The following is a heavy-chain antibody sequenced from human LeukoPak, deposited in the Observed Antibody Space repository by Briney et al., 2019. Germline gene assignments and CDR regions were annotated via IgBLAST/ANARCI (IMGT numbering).Heavy chain of an antibody. CDR2: INPSGGST. V-gene: IGHV1-46*01. D-gene: IGHD2-15*01. J-gene: IGHJ4*02. CDR3: ARAGVGYCSGGSCYALDY. Sequence: ASVKVSCKASGYTFTTYYMHWVRQAPGQGLEWIGIINPSGGSTSYAQKFQGRVTITADKSTSTAYMELSSLRSEDTAVYYCARAGVGYCSGGSCYALDYWGQGTLVTVSS. CDR1: GYTFTTYY.